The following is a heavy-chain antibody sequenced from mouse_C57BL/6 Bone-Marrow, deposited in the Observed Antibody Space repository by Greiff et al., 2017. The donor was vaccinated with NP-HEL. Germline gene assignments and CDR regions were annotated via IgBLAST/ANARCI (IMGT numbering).Heavy chain of an antibody. CDR3: KRTGPYAMDC. Sequence: QVQLQQSGAELVRPGASVTLSCKASGYTFTDYEMHWVKQTPVHGLEWIGAIDPETGGTAYNQKFKGKAILTADKSSSTAYMELRSLTSEDSAVYYCKRTGPYAMDCWGQGTSVTVAS. CDR1: GYTFTDYE. CDR2: IDPETGGT. D-gene: IGHD4-1*01. V-gene: IGHV1-15*01. J-gene: IGHJ4*01.